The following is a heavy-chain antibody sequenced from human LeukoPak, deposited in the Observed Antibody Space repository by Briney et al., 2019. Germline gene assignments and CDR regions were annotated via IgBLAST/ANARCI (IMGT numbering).Heavy chain of an antibody. Sequence: PGGSLRLSCAASGFTFSSYALSWVRPAPGKGLEWMGLEWVSAINGDGGRGTTYYADSVKGRFTISRDNSKNALYLQMNSLRAEDTAIYYCAKGRGYGGASDFDYWGQGTLVTVSS. CDR1: GFTFSSYA. CDR3: AKGRGYGGASDFDY. D-gene: IGHD3-16*01. V-gene: IGHV3-23*01. J-gene: IGHJ4*02. CDR2: INGDGGRGTT.